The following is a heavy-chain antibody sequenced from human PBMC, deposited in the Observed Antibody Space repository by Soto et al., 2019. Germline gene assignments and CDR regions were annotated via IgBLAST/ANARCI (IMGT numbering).Heavy chain of an antibody. J-gene: IGHJ4*02. V-gene: IGHV4-61*01. D-gene: IGHD4-17*01. Sequence: QVQLQESGPGLVKPSETLSLTCSVSDGSVNTGNYYWSWIRQPPGKGLEWIGNIYYIGTTNYNPSLKSRVSISVDTPKNQFTLKVTSVTDADTAVYFCAREEKHLSRYGGDFDYWGQGILVTVSS. CDR2: IYYIGTT. CDR3: AREEKHLSRYGGDFDY. CDR1: DGSVNTGNYY.